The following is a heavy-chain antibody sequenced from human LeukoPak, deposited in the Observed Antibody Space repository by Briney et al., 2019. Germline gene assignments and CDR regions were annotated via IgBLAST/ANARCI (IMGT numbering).Heavy chain of an antibody. D-gene: IGHD6-19*01. CDR2: IYGGGST. V-gene: IGHV3-53*01. J-gene: IGHJ4*02. CDR3: ASWPVGWYGEDS. Sequence: GGSLRLSCAAPGLTLSSNFMSWVRQAPGKGLEWVSVIYGGGSTYYADSVKGRFTISRDTPKNTLYLQMNRLRVEDTAVYYCASWPVGWYGEDSWGQGTLVTVSS. CDR1: GLTLSSNF.